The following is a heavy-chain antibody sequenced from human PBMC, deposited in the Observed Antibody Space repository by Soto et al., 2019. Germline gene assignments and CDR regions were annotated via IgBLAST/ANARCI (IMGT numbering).Heavy chain of an antibody. V-gene: IGHV4-39*01. D-gene: IGHD5-12*01. CDR2: IYYSGST. CDR3: ARHQAERWPRVGAADY. Sequence: SETLSLPCTVSGSSISRGSYYWGWIRQPPGKGLEWIGSIYYSGSTYYNPSLKSRVTISVDTSKNQFSLKLSSVTAADTAVYYCARHQAERWPRVGAADYWGQGTLVTVSS. J-gene: IGHJ4*02. CDR1: GSSISRGSYY.